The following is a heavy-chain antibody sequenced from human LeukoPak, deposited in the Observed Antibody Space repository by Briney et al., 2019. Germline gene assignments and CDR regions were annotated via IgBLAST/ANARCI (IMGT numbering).Heavy chain of an antibody. V-gene: IGHV3-23*01. Sequence: GGSLRLSCAASGFTFSSYAMSWVRQAPGKGLEWVSGISGRDGSTYSANSVKGRFTISRDNSKNTVYLQMNSLRAEDTAMYYCATSTPFWDYDSSGYYFPQFDYWGQGTLVTVSS. CDR1: GFTFSSYA. CDR2: ISGRDGST. D-gene: IGHD3-22*01. CDR3: ATSTPFWDYDSSGYYFPQFDY. J-gene: IGHJ4*02.